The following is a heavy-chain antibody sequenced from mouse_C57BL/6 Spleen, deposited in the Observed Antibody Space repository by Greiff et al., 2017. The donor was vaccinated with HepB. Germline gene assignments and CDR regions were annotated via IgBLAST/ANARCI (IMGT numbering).Heavy chain of an antibody. D-gene: IGHD1-1*01. CDR3: ARRDYGSSYSWYFDV. J-gene: IGHJ1*03. Sequence: EVNLVESGGGLVKPGGSLKLSCAASGFTFSDYGMHWVRQAPEKGLEWVAYISSGSSTIYYADTVKGRFTISRDNAKNTLFLQMTSLRSEDTAMYYCARRDYGSSYSWYFDVWGTGTTVTVSS. CDR1: GFTFSDYG. CDR2: ISSGSSTI. V-gene: IGHV5-17*01.